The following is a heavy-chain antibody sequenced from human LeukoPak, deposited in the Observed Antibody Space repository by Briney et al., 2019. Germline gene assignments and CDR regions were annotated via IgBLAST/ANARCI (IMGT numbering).Heavy chain of an antibody. D-gene: IGHD6-13*01. Sequence: GGSLRLSCAASGFTVSSNYMSWVRQAPGKGLEWVSVIYSGGSTYYADSVKGRFTISRDNSKNTLYLQMNSLRAEDTAVYYCAPFPYSSSWYGYYMDAWGKGTTVTVSS. J-gene: IGHJ6*03. CDR1: GFTVSSNY. CDR3: APFPYSSSWYGYYMDA. V-gene: IGHV3-53*01. CDR2: IYSGGST.